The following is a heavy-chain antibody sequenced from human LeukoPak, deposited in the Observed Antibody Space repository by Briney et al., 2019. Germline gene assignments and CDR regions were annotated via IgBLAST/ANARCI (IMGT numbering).Heavy chain of an antibody. J-gene: IGHJ6*03. CDR2: IYYSGST. CDR3: ARLGRFGALLPYYYYMDV. Sequence: SETLSLTCTVSGGSISSSSYYWGWLRQPPGKGLEWIGSIYYSGSTYYNPSLKSRVTISVDTSKNQFSLKLTSVTAADTAVYYCARLGRFGALLPYYYYMDVWGKGPTVTVPS. V-gene: IGHV4-39*01. CDR1: GGSISSSSYY. D-gene: IGHD3-10*01.